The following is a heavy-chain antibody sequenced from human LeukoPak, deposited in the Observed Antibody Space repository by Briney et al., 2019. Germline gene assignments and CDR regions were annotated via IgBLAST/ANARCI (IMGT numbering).Heavy chain of an antibody. Sequence: ASVKVSCKASGYTFTSYGISWVRQAPGQGLEWMGRISPYSGNTNYAQKVQGRVTMTTDTSTSTAYMELRSLRSDDTAVYYCARDTPFGGNYFYYWGQGTLVTVSS. CDR3: ARDTPFGGNYFYY. CDR2: ISPYSGNT. V-gene: IGHV1-18*01. CDR1: GYTFTSYG. J-gene: IGHJ4*02. D-gene: IGHD1-26*01.